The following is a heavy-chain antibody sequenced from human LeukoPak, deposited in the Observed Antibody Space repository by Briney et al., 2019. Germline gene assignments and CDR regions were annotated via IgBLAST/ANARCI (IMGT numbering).Heavy chain of an antibody. Sequence: PSETLSLTCTVSGGSISSYYWSWIRQPPGKGLEWIGYIYYSGSTNYNPSLKSRVTISVDTSKNQFSLKLSSVTAADTAVYYCARPRRFGENAFDIWGQGTMVTVSS. V-gene: IGHV4-59*08. CDR2: IYYSGST. CDR1: GGSISSYY. J-gene: IGHJ3*02. D-gene: IGHD3-10*01. CDR3: ARPRRFGENAFDI.